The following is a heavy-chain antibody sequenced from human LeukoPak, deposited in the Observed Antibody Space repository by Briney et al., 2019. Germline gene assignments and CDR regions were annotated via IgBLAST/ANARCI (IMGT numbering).Heavy chain of an antibody. D-gene: IGHD3-9*01. CDR1: GYTFTSYG. Sequence: GASVKVSCKASGYTFTSYGISWVRQAPGQGLEWMGWISAYNGNTNYAQKLQGRVTMTTDTSTSTAYMELRSLRSDDTAVYYCARDPGDILTGYSYFDYWGQGTLVTVSS. CDR3: ARDPGDILTGYSYFDY. V-gene: IGHV1-18*01. J-gene: IGHJ4*02. CDR2: ISAYNGNT.